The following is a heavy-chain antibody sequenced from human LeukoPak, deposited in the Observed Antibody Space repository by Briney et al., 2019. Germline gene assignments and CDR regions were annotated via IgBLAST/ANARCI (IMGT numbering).Heavy chain of an antibody. J-gene: IGHJ4*02. CDR2: ISSSSSYI. CDR1: GFTFSSYS. V-gene: IGHV3-21*01. CDR3: ARDEVAVAGADY. D-gene: IGHD6-19*01. Sequence: GGSLRLSCAASGFTFSSYSMNWVRQAPGEGLEWVSSISSSSSYIYYADSVKGRFTISRDNAKNSLYLQMNSLRAEDTAVYYCARDEVAVAGADYWGQGTLVTVSS.